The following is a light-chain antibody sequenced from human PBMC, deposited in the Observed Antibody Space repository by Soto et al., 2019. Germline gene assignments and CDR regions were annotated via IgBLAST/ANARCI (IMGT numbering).Light chain of an antibody. V-gene: IGLV2-14*01. Sequence: QSVLTQPASVSGSPGQSITISCTGTSSDVSGYNYVSWYQQHPGKAPKLMIYDVSNRPSGVSNRFSGSKSGNTASLTISGLQAEDEADYYCSSYTSSSTLPDVFGTGTKLTVL. CDR2: DVS. J-gene: IGLJ1*01. CDR3: SSYTSSSTLPDV. CDR1: SSDVSGYNY.